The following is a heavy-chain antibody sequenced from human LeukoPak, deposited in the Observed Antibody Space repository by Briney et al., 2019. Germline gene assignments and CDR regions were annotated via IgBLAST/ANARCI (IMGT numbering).Heavy chain of an antibody. CDR2: ISYDGSNK. V-gene: IGHV3-30-3*01. D-gene: IGHD2-21*02. J-gene: IGHJ4*02. CDR1: GFTFSSYA. CDR3: ARDPPPVTAGYYFDY. Sequence: PGRSLRLSCAASGFTFSSYAMHWVRQAPGKGLEWVAVISYDGSNKYYADSVKGRFTISRDNSKNTLYLQMNNLRAEDPAVYYCARDPPPVTAGYYFDYWGQGTLVTVSS.